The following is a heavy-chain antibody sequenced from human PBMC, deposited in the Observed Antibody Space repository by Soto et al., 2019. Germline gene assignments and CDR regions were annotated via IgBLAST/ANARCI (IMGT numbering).Heavy chain of an antibody. V-gene: IGHV1-69*02. Sequence: QVQLVHSGAEVKKPGSSVKVSCKASGDTFSSFTISWVRQAPGQGLEWMGRIIPIVGIPDYAQKFQGRVTITADKSTSTAYMELSSLRSEDTAVYLCAREVGFPSGYKDYYYYYMDGWGKGTAVTFSS. CDR3: AREVGFPSGYKDYYYYYMDG. CDR1: GDTFSSFT. D-gene: IGHD3-22*01. J-gene: IGHJ6*03. CDR2: IIPIVGIP.